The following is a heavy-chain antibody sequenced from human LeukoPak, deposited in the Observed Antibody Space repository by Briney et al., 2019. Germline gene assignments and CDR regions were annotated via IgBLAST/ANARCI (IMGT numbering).Heavy chain of an antibody. CDR1: GGSISSGSIY. J-gene: IGHJ4*02. D-gene: IGHD3-10*01. CDR3: ARGRNGSSYYFDY. Sequence: PSETLSLTCTVSGGSISSGSIYWSWTRQPAGKGLEWIGRIHTGGSYNYNPSLKSRVTISVDMSKTQFSLKLSSMAAADTAVYYCARGRNGSSYYFDYWGQGSPVTVSS. CDR2: IHTGGSY. V-gene: IGHV4-61*02.